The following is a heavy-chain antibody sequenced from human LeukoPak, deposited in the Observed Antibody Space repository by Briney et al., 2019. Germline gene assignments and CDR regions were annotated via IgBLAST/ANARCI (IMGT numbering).Heavy chain of an antibody. D-gene: IGHD5-18*01. CDR2: IYPGDSDT. J-gene: IGHJ4*02. CDR3: ARTPGYSFYFDY. V-gene: IGHV5-51*01. Sequence: GESLKISCKSSGYNFASYWSGWVRQMPGKGLEWMGIIYPGDSDTRSSPSFQGQVTMSVDKSVNTAYLQWSSLKASDTAMYYCARTPGYSFYFDYWGLGTPVTVSS. CDR1: GYNFASYW.